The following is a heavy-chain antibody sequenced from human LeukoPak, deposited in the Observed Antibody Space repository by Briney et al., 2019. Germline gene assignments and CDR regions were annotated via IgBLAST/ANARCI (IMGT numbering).Heavy chain of an antibody. Sequence: SETLSLTCTVSGGSISSYYWSWIRQPPGKGLEWIGYIYYSGSTNYNPSLKSRVTISVDTSKNQCSLKLSSVTAADTAVYYCARHSIYYDSSGYYTGILFDYWGQGTLVTVSS. CDR2: IYYSGST. CDR3: ARHSIYYDSSGYYTGILFDY. V-gene: IGHV4-59*08. CDR1: GGSISSYY. J-gene: IGHJ4*02. D-gene: IGHD3-22*01.